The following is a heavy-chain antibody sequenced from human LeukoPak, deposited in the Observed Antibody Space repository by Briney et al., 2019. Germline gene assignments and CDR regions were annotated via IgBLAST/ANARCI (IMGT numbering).Heavy chain of an antibody. V-gene: IGHV1-69*02. CDR1: GGTFSSYT. J-gene: IGHJ4*02. CDR3: ASTPDILVGATPY. D-gene: IGHD1-26*01. CDR2: MIPILGIA. Sequence: EASLKVSCKASGGTFSSYTISWVRQAPGQGLEWMGRMIPILGIANYAQKFQGRVTITADKSTSTAYMELSSLRSEDTAVYYCASTPDILVGATPYWGQGTLVTVSS.